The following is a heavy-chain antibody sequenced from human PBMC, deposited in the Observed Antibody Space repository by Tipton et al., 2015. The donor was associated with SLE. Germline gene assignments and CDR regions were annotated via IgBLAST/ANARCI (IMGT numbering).Heavy chain of an antibody. J-gene: IGHJ4*02. CDR2: IYPGDFDM. D-gene: IGHD2/OR15-2a*01. V-gene: IGHV5-51*01. Sequence: QLVQSGAEVKEPGESLKIPCKGSGYKFTSYWIGWARQMPGKGLEWMGIIYPGDFDMRYSPCFRGHVTISAAKSISTAYLQRSSLKASKTAMYSCARHSGEYCNSAGCFGPVVYWGQGSLVDVSS. CDR3: ARHSGEYCNSAGCFGPVVY. CDR1: GYKFTSYW.